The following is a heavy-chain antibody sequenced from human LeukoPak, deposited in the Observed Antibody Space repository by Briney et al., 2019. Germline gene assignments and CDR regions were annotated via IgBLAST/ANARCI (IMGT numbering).Heavy chain of an antibody. CDR1: GFTFSSYD. V-gene: IGHV3-13*05. Sequence: GGSLRLSCAASGFTFSSYDIHWVRQPTGKGLEWVSRIGTAGDPYYAGSVKGRFTISRENANNSLYLQMNSLRAGDTAVYYCARGIYYGMDGWGQETTVTVSS. CDR2: IGTAGDP. J-gene: IGHJ6*02. CDR3: ARGIYYGMDG.